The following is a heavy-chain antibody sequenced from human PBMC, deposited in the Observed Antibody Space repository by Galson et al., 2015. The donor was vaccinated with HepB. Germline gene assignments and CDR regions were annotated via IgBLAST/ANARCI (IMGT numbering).Heavy chain of an antibody. D-gene: IGHD6-13*01. CDR3: ARDRVVAGGGDWFDP. CDR1: GFTFSSYW. V-gene: IGHV3-7*01. Sequence: SLRLSCAASGFTFSSYWMSWVRQAPGKGLEWVANIKEDGSEKYYVDSVEGRFTISRDNAKNSLWLQMNSLRAEDTAVYFCARDRVVAGGGDWFDPWGQGTLVTVSS. CDR2: IKEDGSEK. J-gene: IGHJ5*02.